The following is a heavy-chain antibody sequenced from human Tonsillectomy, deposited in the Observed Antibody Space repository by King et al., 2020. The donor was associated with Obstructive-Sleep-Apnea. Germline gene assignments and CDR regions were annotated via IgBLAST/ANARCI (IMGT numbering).Heavy chain of an antibody. D-gene: IGHD3-10*01. Sequence: QLVQSGAEVKKPGASVKVSCKASGYTFTSYGISGVRQAPGQGLEWMGWISAYNGNTNYAQKLQGRVTMTTDTSTSTAYMELRSLRSDDTAVYYCARDQAKKYYYGSGSYYAFDYWGQGTLVTVSS. CDR3: ARDQAKKYYYGSGSYYAFDY. J-gene: IGHJ4*02. CDR2: ISAYNGNT. V-gene: IGHV1-18*01. CDR1: GYTFTSYG.